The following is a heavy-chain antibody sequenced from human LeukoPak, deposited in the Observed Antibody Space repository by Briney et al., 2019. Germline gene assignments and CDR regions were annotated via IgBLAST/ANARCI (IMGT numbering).Heavy chain of an antibody. CDR2: ISSNSSYI. CDR3: ARDLLGYCTNGVCYRPHDAFDI. CDR1: GFTFSSYS. Sequence: PGGSLRLSCAASGFTFSSYSMNWVRQAPGKGLEWVSSISSNSSYIYYADSVKGRFTISRDNAKNSLYLQMNSLRAEDTAVYYCARDLLGYCTNGVCYRPHDAFDIWGQGTMVTVSS. V-gene: IGHV3-21*01. D-gene: IGHD2-8*01. J-gene: IGHJ3*02.